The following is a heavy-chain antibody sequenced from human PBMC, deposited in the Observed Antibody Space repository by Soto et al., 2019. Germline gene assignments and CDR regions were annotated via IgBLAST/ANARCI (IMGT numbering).Heavy chain of an antibody. CDR2: ISSGSSTI. J-gene: IGHJ6*02. V-gene: IGHV3-48*02. Sequence: WGSLRLSCAASGFTFSSYDIKWGRQPPGKWLEGMSYISSGSSTIYYAASVKGRFTISRDNAENSLYLQMNSMRDEDTAVYYCARPSGYYDTSGYYGTFYYYGMDVWGQGTTVTVSS. CDR1: GFTFSSYD. CDR3: ARPSGYYDTSGYYGTFYYYGMDV. D-gene: IGHD3-22*01.